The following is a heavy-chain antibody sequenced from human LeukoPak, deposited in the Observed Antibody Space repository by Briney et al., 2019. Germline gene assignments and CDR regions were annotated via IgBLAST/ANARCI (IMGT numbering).Heavy chain of an antibody. CDR3: ARGPGIAVAVDY. V-gene: IGHV4-34*01. CDR1: GGSFSGYY. CDR2: INHSGST. D-gene: IGHD6-19*01. J-gene: IGHJ4*02. Sequence: SETLSLTCAVYGGSFSGYYWSWIRQPLGKGLEWIGEINHSGSTNYNPSLKSRVTISVDTSKNQFSLKLSSVTAADTAVYYCARGPGIAVAVDYSGQGTLVTVSS.